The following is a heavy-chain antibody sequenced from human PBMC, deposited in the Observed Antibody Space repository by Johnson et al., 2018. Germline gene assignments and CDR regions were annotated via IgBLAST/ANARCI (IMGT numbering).Heavy chain of an antibody. CDR3: ASLITIFGVVHDAFDI. V-gene: IGHV3-7*01. Sequence: VQLVESGGGLVQPGGSLRLSCAASGFTFSSYWMSWVRQAPGKGLEWVANIKQDGSEKYYVDSVKGRFTISRDNAKNSLYLQMNILRAVDTAVYYCASLITIFGVVHDAFDIWGQGTMVTVSS. D-gene: IGHD3-3*01. CDR2: IKQDGSEK. CDR1: GFTFSSYW. J-gene: IGHJ3*02.